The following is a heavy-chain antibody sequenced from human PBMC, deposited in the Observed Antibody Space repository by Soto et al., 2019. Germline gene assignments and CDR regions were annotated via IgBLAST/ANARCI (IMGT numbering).Heavy chain of an antibody. D-gene: IGHD2-21*02. CDR1: GFTVSNNY. CDR2: IHPVRTT. CDR3: ARDSQGVATGIPGYYDYGMDV. J-gene: IGHJ6*02. Sequence: EVRLVESGVGLIQPGGSLRLSCAASGFTVSNNYMSWVRQAPGKGLEWVSIIHPVRTTSYAEDGEGRFTITRDNSKNTLYIHMNSLRAEDTSVYYWARDSQGVATGIPGYYDYGMDVWGQGTTVTVSS. V-gene: IGHV3-53*01.